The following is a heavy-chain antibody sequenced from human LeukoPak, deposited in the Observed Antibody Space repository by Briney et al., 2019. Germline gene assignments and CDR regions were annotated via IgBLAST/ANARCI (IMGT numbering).Heavy chain of an antibody. D-gene: IGHD3-10*01. CDR1: GYTFTSYY. J-gene: IGHJ4*02. CDR3: ARGAKTYYYGSGSYFFGY. CDR2: INPSGGST. V-gene: IGHV1-46*01. Sequence: ASVKVSCTASGYTFTSYYMHWVRQAPGQGLEWMGIINPSGGSTSYAQKFQGRVTMTRDTSTSTVYMELSSLRSEDTAVYYCARGAKTYYYGSGSYFFGYWGQGTLVTVSS.